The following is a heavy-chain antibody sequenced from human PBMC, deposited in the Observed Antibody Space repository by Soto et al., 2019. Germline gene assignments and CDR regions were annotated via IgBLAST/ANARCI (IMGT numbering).Heavy chain of an antibody. V-gene: IGHV1-69*13. CDR3: ASYYYDFWSGPDTNAFDI. CDR2: IIPIFGTA. J-gene: IGHJ3*02. CDR1: GGTFSSYA. Sequence: GASGKVSCKASGGTFSSYAISWVRQAPGQGLEWMGGIIPIFGTANYAQKFQGRVTITADESTSTAYMELSSLRSEDTAVYYCASYYYDFWSGPDTNAFDIWGQGTMVTVSS. D-gene: IGHD3-3*01.